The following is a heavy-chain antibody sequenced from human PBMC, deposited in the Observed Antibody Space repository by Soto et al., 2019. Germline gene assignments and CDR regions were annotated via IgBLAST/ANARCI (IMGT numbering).Heavy chain of an antibody. CDR2: LTPSGGET. Sequence: PGGSLRLSCVASGFTFSTYAMSWVRQAPGKGLEWVSALTPSGGETYYADSVKGRFTISRDNSMNALYLQMNSLRIEDTAVHYCAHPRGYGVFDAYDIWGQGTMVTVSS. J-gene: IGHJ3*02. CDR1: GFTFSTYA. CDR3: AHPRGYGVFDAYDI. V-gene: IGHV3-23*01. D-gene: IGHD1-1*01.